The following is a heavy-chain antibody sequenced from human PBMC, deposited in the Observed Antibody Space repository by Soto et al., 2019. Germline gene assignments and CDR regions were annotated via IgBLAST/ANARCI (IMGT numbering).Heavy chain of an antibody. CDR3: ARDGGIAAAGSHNWFDP. V-gene: IGHV4-31*03. CDR1: GGSISSGGYY. J-gene: IGHJ5*02. Sequence: PSETLSLTCTVSGGSISSGGYYWSWIRQHPGKGLEWIGYIYYSGSTYYNPSLKSRVTISVDTSKNQFSLKLSSVTAADTAVYYCARDGGIAAAGSHNWFDPWGQGTLVTVSS. CDR2: IYYSGST. D-gene: IGHD6-13*01.